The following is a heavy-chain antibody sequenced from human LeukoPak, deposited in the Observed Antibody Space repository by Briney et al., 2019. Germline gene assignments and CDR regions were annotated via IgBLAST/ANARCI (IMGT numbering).Heavy chain of an antibody. J-gene: IGHJ4*02. CDR3: AKDWGNWGYGYYFDH. D-gene: IGHD7-27*01. V-gene: IGHV3-30*18. Sequence: GGSLRLSCAASGFTFSTYVMHWVRQAPGKGLEWVAVISYDGSNKYYADSVKGRFTISRDNSKNTLYLQMNSLRAEDTAVYYCAKDWGNWGYGYYFDHWGQGTLVTVSS. CDR2: ISYDGSNK. CDR1: GFTFSTYV.